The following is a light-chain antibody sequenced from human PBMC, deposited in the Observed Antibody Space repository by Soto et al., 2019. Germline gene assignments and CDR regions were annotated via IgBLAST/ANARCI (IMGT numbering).Light chain of an antibody. J-gene: IGLJ1*01. CDR2: DVS. Sequence: QSALTQPASVSASPGQSITISCTGTSSDVGGYNYVSWYQQHPGKAPKLMIYDVSNRPSGVSNRFSGSKSGNTASLTISGLQAEDEADYYCNSYTSSSTPYVFGTGTKLTVL. V-gene: IGLV2-14*03. CDR3: NSYTSSSTPYV. CDR1: SSDVGGYNY.